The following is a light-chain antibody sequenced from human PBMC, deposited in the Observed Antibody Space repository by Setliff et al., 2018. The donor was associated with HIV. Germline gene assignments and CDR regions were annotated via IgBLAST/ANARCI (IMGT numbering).Light chain of an antibody. CDR1: SSDVGGYNS. CDR2: EVS. CDR3: SSYTSTNTPWV. J-gene: IGLJ3*02. Sequence: QSALTQPASVSGSPGQSITISCTGTSSDVGGYNSVSWYQQHPGKAPKLMIYEVSNRPSGVPNRFSGSKSGNTASLTISGLQAEDEADYYCSSYTSTNTPWVFGGGTKVTVL. V-gene: IGLV2-14*01.